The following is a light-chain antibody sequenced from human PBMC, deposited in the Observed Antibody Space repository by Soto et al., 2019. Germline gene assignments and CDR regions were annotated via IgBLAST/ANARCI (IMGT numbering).Light chain of an antibody. CDR2: SKX. CDR1: KSSSCY. V-gene: IGKV1-39*01. Sequence: DIHMTQSRSSLSAPVGDRVTHSXRASKSSSCYFNWYQQEPVXXPKIXXXSKXSLRSGVPSRFSGSGSGKDFTLTLSSLQPEYFATYYCRQSYRTLAWTFGQGTKVDI. CDR3: RQSYRTLAWT. J-gene: IGKJ1*01.